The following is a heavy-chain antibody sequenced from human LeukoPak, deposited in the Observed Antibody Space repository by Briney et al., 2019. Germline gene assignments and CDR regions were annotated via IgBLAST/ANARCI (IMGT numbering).Heavy chain of an antibody. V-gene: IGHV3-7*01. J-gene: IGHJ3*02. D-gene: IGHD2/OR15-2a*01. Sequence: QAGGSLRLSCEASGFSFSSHWMSWVRQAPGKGLEWVANIMKDGSAKNYVDSVKGRFSISRDNARNSLYLQMNSLRAEDTAVYYCARVIYENRNDVSDIWGQGTMVTVSS. CDR3: ARVIYENRNDVSDI. CDR2: IMKDGSAK. CDR1: GFSFSSHW.